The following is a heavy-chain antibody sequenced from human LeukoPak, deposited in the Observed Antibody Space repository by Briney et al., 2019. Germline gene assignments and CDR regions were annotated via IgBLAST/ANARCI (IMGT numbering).Heavy chain of an antibody. V-gene: IGHV3-48*02. D-gene: IGHD7-27*01. J-gene: IGHJ4*02. CDR2: ISGGSTIT. CDR3: ARDIDWGFDY. Sequence: PGGSLRLSCAASGFTFSTFNMNWVRQAPGKGLEWVSYISGGSTITDFYADSVKGRFTISRDNAKNSLYLQMNSLRDEDTALYYCARDIDWGFDYWGQGTLVTVSS. CDR1: GFTFSTFN.